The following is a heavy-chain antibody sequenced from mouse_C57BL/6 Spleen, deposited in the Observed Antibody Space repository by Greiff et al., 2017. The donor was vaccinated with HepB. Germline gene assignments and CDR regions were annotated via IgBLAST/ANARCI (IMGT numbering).Heavy chain of an antibody. CDR1: GYAFSSSW. Sequence: QVQLQQSGPELVKPGASVKISCKASGYAFSSSWMNWVKQRPGKGLEWIGRIYPGDGDTNYNGKFKGKATLTADKSSSTAYMQLSSLTSEDSAVYFCARSGYYDYDGGYAMDYWGQGTSVTVSS. CDR3: ARSGYYDYDGGYAMDY. V-gene: IGHV1-82*01. J-gene: IGHJ4*01. CDR2: IYPGDGDT. D-gene: IGHD2-4*01.